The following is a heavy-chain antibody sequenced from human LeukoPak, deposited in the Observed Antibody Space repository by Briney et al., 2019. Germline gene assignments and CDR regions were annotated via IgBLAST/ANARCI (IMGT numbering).Heavy chain of an antibody. CDR3: ASSSYRSGINGY. CDR2: IYYSGST. Sequence: SETLSLTCSVSGGSISSYYWSWIRQPPGKGLEWIGYIYYSGSTNYNPSLKSRVTISVDTSKNQFSLRLSSVTAADTAVYYCASSSYRSGINGYWGQGTLVTVSS. J-gene: IGHJ4*02. CDR1: GGSISSYY. V-gene: IGHV4-59*01. D-gene: IGHD3-10*01.